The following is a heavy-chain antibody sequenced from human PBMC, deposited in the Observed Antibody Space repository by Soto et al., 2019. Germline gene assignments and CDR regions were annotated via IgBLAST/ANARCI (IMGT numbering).Heavy chain of an antibody. J-gene: IGHJ5*02. CDR3: ARDRGYNWNYGWFDP. CDR2: SSAYNGNT. V-gene: IGHV1-18*01. Sequence: QVQLVQSGAEVKKPGASVKVSCKASGYTFTSDGISWVRQAPGQGLEWMGRSSAYNGNTNYAQKLQGRVTMTTDTSTSTAYMELRSLRSDDTAVYYCARDRGYNWNYGWFDPWGQGTLVTVSS. CDR1: GYTFTSDG. D-gene: IGHD1-7*01.